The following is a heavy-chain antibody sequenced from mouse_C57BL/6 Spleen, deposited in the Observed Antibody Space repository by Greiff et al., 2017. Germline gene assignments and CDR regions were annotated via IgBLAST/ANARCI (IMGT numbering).Heavy chain of an antibody. D-gene: IGHD2-5*01. CDR3: ARSYSNPWFAY. CDR2: IHPNSGST. Sequence: VQLQQPGAELVKPGASVKLSCKASGYTFTSYWMHWVKQRPGQGLEWIGMIHPNSGSTNYNEKFKSKATLTVDKSSSTAYMQLSSLTSEDSAVYYCARSYSNPWFAYWGQGTLVTVSA. CDR1: GYTFTSYW. V-gene: IGHV1-64*01. J-gene: IGHJ3*01.